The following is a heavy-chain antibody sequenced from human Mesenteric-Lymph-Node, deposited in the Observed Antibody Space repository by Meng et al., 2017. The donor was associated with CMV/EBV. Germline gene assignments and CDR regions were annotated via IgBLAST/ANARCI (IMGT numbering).Heavy chain of an antibody. J-gene: IGHJ4*02. V-gene: IGHV4-39*07. CDR1: GGSISSNSYY. Sequence: SETLSPTCTVSGGSISSNSYYWGWIRQPPGKGLEWIGHIYYSGRTYYNPSLKSRVTMSVHTSKNEFSLKLSSVTAADTAVYYCARTWRIQRCLDYWGQGTLVTVSS. CDR3: ARTWRIQRCLDY. CDR2: IYYSGRT. D-gene: IGHD5-18*01.